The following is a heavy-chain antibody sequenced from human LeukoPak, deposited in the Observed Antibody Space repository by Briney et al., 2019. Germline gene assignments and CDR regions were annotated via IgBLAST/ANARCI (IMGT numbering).Heavy chain of an antibody. D-gene: IGHD1-26*01. CDR3: ARDQEPDAFDI. CDR2: IKQDGSEK. Sequence: GGSLRLSCAASGFTLSSYWMSWVRQAPGKGLEWVANIKQDGSEKYYVDSVKGRFTISRDNAKNSLYLQMNSLRAEDTAVYYCARDQEPDAFDIWGQGTMVTVSS. CDR1: GFTLSSYW. V-gene: IGHV3-7*01. J-gene: IGHJ3*02.